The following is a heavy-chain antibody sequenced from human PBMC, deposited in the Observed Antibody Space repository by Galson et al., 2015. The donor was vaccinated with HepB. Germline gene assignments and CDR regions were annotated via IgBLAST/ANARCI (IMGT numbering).Heavy chain of an antibody. CDR1: AYTFATYD. CDR2: INPSGGRT. Sequence: SVKVSCKASAYTFATYDIHWVRQAPGQGLEWMGIINPSGGRTNYAQKFQGRVTMTRDTSTSTVYMELSSLRSEDTAIYYCARINPAYYYEISGYKNYYYYGMDVWGQGTTVTVSS. J-gene: IGHJ6*02. CDR3: ARINPAYYYEISGYKNYYYYGMDV. D-gene: IGHD3-22*01. V-gene: IGHV1-46*01.